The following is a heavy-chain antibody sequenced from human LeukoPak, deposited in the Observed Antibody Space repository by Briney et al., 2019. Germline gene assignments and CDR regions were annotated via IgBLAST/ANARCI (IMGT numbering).Heavy chain of an antibody. CDR3: ARDGGEDIVVVPAVVDAFDI. Sequence: GGSLRLSCAASKFSFQSYGMSWVRQAPGKGLEWVSYISSSSSTIYYADSVKGRFTISRDNAKNSLYLQMNSLRAEDTAVYYCARDGGEDIVVVPAVVDAFDIWGQGTMVTVSS. J-gene: IGHJ3*02. D-gene: IGHD2-2*01. CDR1: KFSFQSYG. CDR2: ISSSSSTI. V-gene: IGHV3-48*01.